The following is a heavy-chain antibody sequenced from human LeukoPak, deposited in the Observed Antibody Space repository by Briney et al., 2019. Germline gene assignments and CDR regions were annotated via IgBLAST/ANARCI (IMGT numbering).Heavy chain of an antibody. D-gene: IGHD1-26*01. Sequence: ASVKVSCEASGYSFTSYDINWVRQATGQGLEWMGWINPNSGNSGYAQKLQGRVTMTTDTSTSTAYMELRSLRSDDTAVYYCARGSYYSGSYGNSHFDYWGQGTLVTVSS. J-gene: IGHJ4*02. CDR2: INPNSGNS. V-gene: IGHV1-8*01. CDR3: ARGSYYSGSYGNSHFDY. CDR1: GYSFTSYD.